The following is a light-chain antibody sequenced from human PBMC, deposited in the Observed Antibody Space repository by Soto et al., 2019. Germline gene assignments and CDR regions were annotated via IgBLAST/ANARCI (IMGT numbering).Light chain of an antibody. Sequence: EIVLTQSACTLSSSPGERATLSCGASQSVRSNYLAWYQQKNGQAPRLLIYGASSRATGIPDRFSGTGYGTDFTLTISRLETEDFAVYYCQLYGTLPLTFGGGTKVDIK. V-gene: IGKV3-20*01. CDR2: GAS. CDR3: QLYGTLPLT. J-gene: IGKJ4*01. CDR1: QSVRSNY.